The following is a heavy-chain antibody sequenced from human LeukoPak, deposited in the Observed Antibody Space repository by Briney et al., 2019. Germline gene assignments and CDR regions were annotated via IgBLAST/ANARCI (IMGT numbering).Heavy chain of an antibody. CDR1: GFTFSSYS. CDR2: ITPSTSNE. Sequence: GGSLRPSCAASGFTFSSYSMNWVRQAPEKGLEWISYITPSTSNEFYADSVKGRFTSSRDNAKNSLYLHMNSLRDEDTAVYYCARATYDRSGYYTFDYWGQGTLVTVSS. D-gene: IGHD3-22*01. V-gene: IGHV3-48*02. J-gene: IGHJ4*02. CDR3: ARATYDRSGYYTFDY.